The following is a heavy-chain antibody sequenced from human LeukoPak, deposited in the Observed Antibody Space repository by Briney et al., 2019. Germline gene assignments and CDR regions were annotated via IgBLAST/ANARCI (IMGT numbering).Heavy chain of an antibody. CDR3: ARGYCSSTSCYRRRYYYYMDV. V-gene: IGHV4-38-2*02. J-gene: IGHJ6*03. CDR2: INHSGST. Sequence: PSETLSLTCTVSGYSISSGYYWAWIRQPPGKGLEWIGEINHSGSTNYNPSLKSRVTISVDTSKNQFSLKLSSVTAADTAVYYCARGYCSSTSCYRRRYYYYMDVWGKGTTVTVSS. CDR1: GYSISSGYY. D-gene: IGHD2-2*02.